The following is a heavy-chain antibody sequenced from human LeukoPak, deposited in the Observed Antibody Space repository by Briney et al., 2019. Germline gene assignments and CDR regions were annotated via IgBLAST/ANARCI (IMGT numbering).Heavy chain of an antibody. J-gene: IGHJ5*02. V-gene: IGHV1-2*02. Sequence: ASVKVSCKASVYTFTGYYMHWVRQAPGQGLEWMGWINPNSGGTNYAQKFQGRVTMTRDTSISTAYMELSRLRSDDTAVYYCAREKAMVRGVITWFDPWGQGTLVTVSS. D-gene: IGHD3-10*01. CDR2: INPNSGGT. CDR3: AREKAMVRGVITWFDP. CDR1: VYTFTGYY.